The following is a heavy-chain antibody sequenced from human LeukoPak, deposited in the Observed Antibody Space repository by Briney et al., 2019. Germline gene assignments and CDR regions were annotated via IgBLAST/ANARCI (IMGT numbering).Heavy chain of an antibody. V-gene: IGHV3-23*01. D-gene: IGHD5-18*01. Sequence: GTSLRLSCAASGFTFSSYAMHWVRQAPGKGLEWVSAISASGDDTYYAESVRGRFSISRDNSKNTLFLQMNSLRVEDTAVCYCSKFGYSYGEINPEFDYWGQGSLVTVSS. J-gene: IGHJ4*02. CDR1: GFTFSSYA. CDR3: SKFGYSYGEINPEFDY. CDR2: ISASGDDT.